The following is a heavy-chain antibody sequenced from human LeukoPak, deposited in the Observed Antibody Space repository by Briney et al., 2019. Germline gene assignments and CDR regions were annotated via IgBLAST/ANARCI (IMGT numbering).Heavy chain of an antibody. CDR1: GFTFSNYG. V-gene: IGHV3-30*18. D-gene: IGHD3-3*01. CDR2: ISYDGSNK. CDR3: AKDYRPHDFWSGLVDY. Sequence: PGRSLRLSCAASGFTFSNYGMHWVRQAPGKGLEWVTLISYDGSNKYYADSVKGRFTISRDNSKNTLYLQVNSLRAEDTAVYYCAKDYRPHDFWSGLVDYWGQGTLVTVSS. J-gene: IGHJ4*02.